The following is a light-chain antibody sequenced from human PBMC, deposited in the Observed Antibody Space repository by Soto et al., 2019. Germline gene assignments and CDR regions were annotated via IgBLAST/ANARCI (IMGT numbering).Light chain of an antibody. J-gene: IGKJ4*01. CDR2: AAS. CDR1: QSISSY. V-gene: IGKV1-39*01. Sequence: DIQMTQSPSSLSASVGDRVTITCRASQSISSYLNCYQQKPGKAPKLLIYAASSLQSGVPSRFSGSGSGTDLTLTISSLQPEDFATYYCQQSYSTPPLTFGGGTKVEIK. CDR3: QQSYSTPPLT.